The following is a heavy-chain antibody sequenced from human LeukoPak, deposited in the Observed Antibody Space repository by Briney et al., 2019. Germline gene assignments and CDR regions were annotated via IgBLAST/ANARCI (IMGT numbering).Heavy chain of an antibody. V-gene: IGHV3-53*01. CDR3: GGSGSYYTPSYY. J-gene: IGHJ4*02. CDR1: DLTVSDYY. CDR2: ISNGGVT. Sequence: GGSLRLSCATSDLTVSDYYMSWVRQAPGRGLEWVSVISNGGVTYYADSVKGRFTISRDDSNDTVYLQMNNVRPEDTAVYYCGGSGSYYTPSYYWGQGTLATVSS. D-gene: IGHD3-10*01.